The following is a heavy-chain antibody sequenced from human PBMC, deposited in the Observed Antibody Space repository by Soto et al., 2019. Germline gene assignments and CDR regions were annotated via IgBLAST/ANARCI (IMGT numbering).Heavy chain of an antibody. CDR2: MYYSGST. Sequence: PSETLSLTCTVSGGSISSRSYFWGWIRQPPGKGLEWIGSMYYSGSTYYNPSLKSRVTIPVDTSKNQFSLKLSSVTAADTAVYYCARQDGAYVGWFDPWGQGTLVTVSS. V-gene: IGHV4-39*01. J-gene: IGHJ5*02. CDR1: GGSISSRSYF. D-gene: IGHD5-12*01. CDR3: ARQDGAYVGWFDP.